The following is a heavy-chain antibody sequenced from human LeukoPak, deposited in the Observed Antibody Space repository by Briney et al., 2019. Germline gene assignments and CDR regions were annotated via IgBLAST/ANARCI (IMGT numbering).Heavy chain of an antibody. CDR1: GYTFTSYD. D-gene: IGHD3-10*01. V-gene: IGHV1-8*01. J-gene: IGHJ3*02. CDR2: MNPNSGNT. Sequence: GASVKVSFKASGYTFTSYDINWVRQATGQGLEWMGWMNPNSGNTGYAQRFQGRVTMTRNTSISTAYMELSSLRSEDTAVYYCASALLLWFGEPGDAFDIWGQGTMVTVSS. CDR3: ASALLLWFGEPGDAFDI.